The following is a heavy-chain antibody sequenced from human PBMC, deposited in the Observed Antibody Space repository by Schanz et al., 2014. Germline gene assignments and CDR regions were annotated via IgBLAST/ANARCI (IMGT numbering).Heavy chain of an antibody. CDR2: ISGSSRTI. CDR3: ARKMKLGVYGGKGHDSLDI. Sequence: EVHLVESGGGLVQPGGSLRLSCAASGITFSSHSFNWVRQAPGKGLEWISYISGSSRTIYYADSMKGRFTVSRDNAKNSVFLQMNSLRAEDTAVYYCARKMKLGVYGGKGHDSLDIWGQGTMVTVSS. D-gene: IGHD4-17*01. CDR1: GITFSSHS. V-gene: IGHV3-48*01. J-gene: IGHJ3*02.